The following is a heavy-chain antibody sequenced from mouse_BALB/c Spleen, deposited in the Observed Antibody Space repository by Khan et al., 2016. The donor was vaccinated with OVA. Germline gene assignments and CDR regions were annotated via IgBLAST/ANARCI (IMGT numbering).Heavy chain of an antibody. Sequence: VRLQQSGTVLARPGASVKMSCKASGYSFTSYLIHWVKQRPGQGLEWIGGIYPGNSDTSYNQKFKDKAKLTAGTSASTAYMELSSLTNEDSAVYYCTRGGYSSFAHWGQGTLVTVSA. CDR2: IYPGNSDT. V-gene: IGHV1-5*01. D-gene: IGHD1-3*01. CDR1: GYSFTSYL. CDR3: TRGGYSSFAH. J-gene: IGHJ3*01.